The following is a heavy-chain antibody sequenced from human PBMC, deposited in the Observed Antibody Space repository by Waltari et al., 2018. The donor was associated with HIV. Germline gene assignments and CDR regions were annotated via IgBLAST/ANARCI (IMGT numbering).Heavy chain of an antibody. CDR3: ARGGGYSVGAD. CDR1: GFSLSSYW. CDR2: GSSDGSGA. D-gene: IGHD5-18*01. V-gene: IGHV3-74*01. Sequence: EVQLVESGGGSVQPGGSLRLSCAASGFSLSSYWMHWVRQAPGKGLVWVSRGSSDGSGASYADSVKGRFTISRDNAKNTLYLQMNGLRAEDTAVYYCARGGGYSVGADWGQGTQVTVSS. J-gene: IGHJ4*02.